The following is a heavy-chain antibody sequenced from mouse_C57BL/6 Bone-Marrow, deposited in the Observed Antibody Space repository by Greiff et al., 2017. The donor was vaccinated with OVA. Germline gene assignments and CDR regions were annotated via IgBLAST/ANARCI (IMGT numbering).Heavy chain of an antibody. D-gene: IGHD1-1*01. Sequence: QVQLKESGPGLVAPSQSLSITCTVSGFSLTSYAISWVRQPPGKGLEWLGVIWTGGGTNYNSALKSRLSISTENTKGQVFSKMNSLQTDDTARYNCARIHYGSSNYFDYWGKGTTLTVSS. CDR3: ARIHYGSSNYFDY. V-gene: IGHV2-9-1*01. CDR2: IWTGGGT. J-gene: IGHJ2*01. CDR1: GFSLTSYA.